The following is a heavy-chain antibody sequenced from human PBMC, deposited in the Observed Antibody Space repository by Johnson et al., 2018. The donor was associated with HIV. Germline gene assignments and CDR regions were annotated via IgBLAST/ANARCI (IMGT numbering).Heavy chain of an antibody. CDR3: ARRAITIVADAFDI. J-gene: IGHJ3*02. Sequence: QMQLVESGGGVVQSGRSLRLSCAASGFTFSDYYMSWIRQAPGKGLAWVSYISSSGSTIYYADSVKGRFTISRDNAKKLLHLQMYSLRAEDTAFYYCARRAITIVADAFDIWGQGTMVTVSS. CDR1: GFTFSDYY. V-gene: IGHV3-11*01. CDR2: ISSSGSTI. D-gene: IGHD3-10*01.